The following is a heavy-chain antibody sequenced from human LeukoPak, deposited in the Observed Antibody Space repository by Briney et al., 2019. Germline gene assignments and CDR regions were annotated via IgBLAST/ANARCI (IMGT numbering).Heavy chain of an antibody. D-gene: IGHD1-1*01. V-gene: IGHV1-69*05. J-gene: IGHJ4*02. CDR2: IIPIFGTA. CDR3: AREGKTGTTGRDYFDY. Sequence: SVKVSCKASGGTFSSYAISWVRQAPGQGLEWMGRIIPIFGTANYAQKFQGRVTITTDESTSTAYMELSSLRSEDTAVYYCAREGKTGTTGRDYFDYWGQGTLVTVSS. CDR1: GGTFSSYA.